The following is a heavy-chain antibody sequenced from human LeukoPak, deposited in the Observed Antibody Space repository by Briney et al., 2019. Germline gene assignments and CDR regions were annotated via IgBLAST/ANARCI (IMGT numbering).Heavy chain of an antibody. CDR1: GGSISSYY. D-gene: IGHD1-26*01. V-gene: IGHV4-59*12. J-gene: IGHJ4*02. CDR2: IYYSGST. CDR3: ARESGNNKFDY. Sequence: SETLSLTCTVSGGSISSYYWSWIRQPPGKGLEWIGYIYYSGSTNYNPSLKSRVTISVDTSKNQFSLKLSSVTAADTAVYFCARESGNNKFDYWGQGTLVTVSS.